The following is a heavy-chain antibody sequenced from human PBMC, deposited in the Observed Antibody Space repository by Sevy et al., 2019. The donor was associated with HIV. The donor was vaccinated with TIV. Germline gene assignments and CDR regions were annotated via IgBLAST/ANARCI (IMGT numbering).Heavy chain of an antibody. Sequence: SETLSLTCAVSGVSISSGAYSWNWIRQPPGKGLEWIGYIYHTGNTYYNPSLKSLITISLDGSKNQFSLRLGSVTAADTAVYFCARDGGTMTTPGSFDIWGQGTMVTVSS. V-gene: IGHV4-30-2*01. CDR1: GVSISSGAYS. CDR2: IYHTGNT. CDR3: ARDGGTMTTPGSFDI. D-gene: IGHD4-17*01. J-gene: IGHJ3*02.